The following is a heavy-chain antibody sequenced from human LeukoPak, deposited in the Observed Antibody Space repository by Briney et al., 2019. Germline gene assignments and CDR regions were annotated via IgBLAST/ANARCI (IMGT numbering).Heavy chain of an antibody. V-gene: IGHV4-34*01. CDR2: INHSGST. CDR3: AKQVVASIGV. Sequence: SETLSLTCGVYGGSLSGYYWSWIRQPPGKGLEWIGEINHSGSTNYNPSLKSRVTISVDTSKNQFSLKLSSVTAADTAVYYCAKQVVASIGVWGQGILVTVSS. J-gene: IGHJ4*02. D-gene: IGHD5-24*01. CDR1: GGSLSGYY.